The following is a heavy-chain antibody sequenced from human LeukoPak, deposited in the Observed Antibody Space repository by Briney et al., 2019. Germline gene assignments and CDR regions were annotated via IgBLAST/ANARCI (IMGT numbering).Heavy chain of an antibody. CDR3: ARELGYCSGGSCYPYNWFDP. CDR1: GGSISSGGYS. J-gene: IGHJ5*02. Sequence: SETLFLTCAVSGGSISSGGYSWSWIRQPPGKGLEWIGYIYHSGSTYYNPSLKSRVTISVDTSKNQFSLKLSSVTAADTAVYYCARELGYCSGGSCYPYNWFDPWGQGTLVTVSS. V-gene: IGHV4-30-2*01. CDR2: IYHSGST. D-gene: IGHD2-15*01.